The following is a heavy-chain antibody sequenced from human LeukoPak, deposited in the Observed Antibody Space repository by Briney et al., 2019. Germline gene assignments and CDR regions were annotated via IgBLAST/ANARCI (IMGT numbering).Heavy chain of an antibody. CDR1: GGSINSYY. J-gene: IGHJ4*02. CDR2: IYYSGST. V-gene: IGHV4-59*01. D-gene: IGHD3-22*01. Sequence: PSETLSLTCTVSGGSINSYYWRWIRQPPGKGREWIGYIYYSGSTNYNPSLKSRVTISLDTSNNQFSLKLSSVTAADTAVYYCARDTSGYRRGSFDYWGQGTLVTVSS. CDR3: ARDTSGYRRGSFDY.